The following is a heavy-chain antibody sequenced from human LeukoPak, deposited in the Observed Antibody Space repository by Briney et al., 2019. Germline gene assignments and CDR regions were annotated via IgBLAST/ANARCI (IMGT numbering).Heavy chain of an antibody. CDR2: IHNSGRT. V-gene: IGHV4-59*08. CDR1: GGSVSSYY. CDR3: ARHGTISSESYFDY. D-gene: IGHD1-14*01. J-gene: IGHJ4*02. Sequence: SETLSLACTVSGGSVSSYYWSWIRQSPGKGLEWIGYIHNSGRTNYNPSLKSRVTGFVDTSKNQVSLRLSSVTAADTAVYYCARHGTISSESYFDYWGQGALVTVSS.